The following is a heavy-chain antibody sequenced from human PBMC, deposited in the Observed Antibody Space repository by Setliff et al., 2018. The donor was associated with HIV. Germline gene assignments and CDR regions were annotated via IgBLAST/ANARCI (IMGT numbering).Heavy chain of an antibody. V-gene: IGHV4-31*03. CDR1: GGSISSGGYY. D-gene: IGHD3-16*01. J-gene: IGHJ4*02. CDR2: IYYSGST. Sequence: TSETLSLTCTVSGGSISSGGYYRSWIRQHPGKGLEWIGYIYYSGSTYYNPSLKSRVTISVDTSKNQFSLKLSSVTAADTAVYYCARGFGLMILYYFDYWGQGTLVTVSS. CDR3: ARGFGLMILYYFDY.